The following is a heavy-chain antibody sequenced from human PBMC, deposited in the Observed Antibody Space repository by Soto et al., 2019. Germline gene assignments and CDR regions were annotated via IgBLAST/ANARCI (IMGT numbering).Heavy chain of an antibody. V-gene: IGHV1-69*02. D-gene: IGHD2-8*01. Sequence: HVQLVHSGAEVKKPGSSVKVSCKASGGTFSSYTISWVRQAPGQGLEWMGRIIPILGIANYAQKFQGRVTITADKSTSTAYMELSSLRSDDTAVYYCARGLVYCTNGVCSLNWFDPWGQGTLVTVSS. CDR3: ARGLVYCTNGVCSLNWFDP. J-gene: IGHJ5*02. CDR1: GGTFSSYT. CDR2: IIPILGIA.